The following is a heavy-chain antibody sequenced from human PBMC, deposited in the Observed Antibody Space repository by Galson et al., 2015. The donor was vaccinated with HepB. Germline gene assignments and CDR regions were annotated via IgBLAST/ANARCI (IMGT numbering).Heavy chain of an antibody. D-gene: IGHD5-18*01. CDR2: ISSSSRYT. Sequence: SLRLSCAASGFSFSDYYMNWVRQAPGKGLEWVSYISSSSRYTNYADSVKGRFTVSRDNAKNSLFLQMSSLRAEDTAVYYCASQLRLPDDAFGIWGQGTMVTVSS. V-gene: IGHV3-11*06. CDR3: ASQLRLPDDAFGI. CDR1: GFSFSDYY. J-gene: IGHJ3*02.